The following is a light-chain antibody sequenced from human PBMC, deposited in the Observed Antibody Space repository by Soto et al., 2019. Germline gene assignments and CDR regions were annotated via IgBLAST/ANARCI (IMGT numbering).Light chain of an antibody. CDR3: QQYNVYWT. Sequence: DIQMTQSPSTLSASVGERVTITCRASQSINIWLAWYQQKPGRAPKLLIYKASTLESGVPSRFSGSGSGTEFTLTISSLQPDDFATYYCQQYNVYWTFGQGTKVDI. CDR2: KAS. J-gene: IGKJ1*01. V-gene: IGKV1-5*03. CDR1: QSINIW.